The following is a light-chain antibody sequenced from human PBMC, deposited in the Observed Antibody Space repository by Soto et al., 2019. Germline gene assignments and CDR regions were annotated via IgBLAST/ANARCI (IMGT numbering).Light chain of an antibody. CDR1: SSDVGNYNS. V-gene: IGLV2-18*02. J-gene: IGLJ1*01. Sequence: QSALTQPPSVSGSPGQSVTISCTGTSSDVGNYNSVSWYQQPPGTVPKLMIYEVTNRPSGVPDRFSGSKSANTASLTISGLQPEDEADYYCSSYTTSNTYVFGTGTKVTVL. CDR3: SSYTTSNTYV. CDR2: EVT.